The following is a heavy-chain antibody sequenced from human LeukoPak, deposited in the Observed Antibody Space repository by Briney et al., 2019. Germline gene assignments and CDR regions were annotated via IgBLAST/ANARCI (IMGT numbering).Heavy chain of an antibody. J-gene: IGHJ4*02. Sequence: PSETLSLTCTVSGVSISTYYWTWIRQPAGKGLEWIGRIYSSGNTNYNPSLESRVTISVDTSKNQFSLKLSSVTAADTAVYYCARVDFDSGGYYHRFDYWGQGTLVTVSS. CDR1: GVSISTYY. D-gene: IGHD3-22*01. V-gene: IGHV4-4*07. CDR2: IYSSGNT. CDR3: ARVDFDSGGYYHRFDY.